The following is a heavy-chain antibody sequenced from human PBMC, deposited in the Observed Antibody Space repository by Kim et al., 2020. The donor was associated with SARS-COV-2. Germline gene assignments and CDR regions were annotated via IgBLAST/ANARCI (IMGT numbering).Heavy chain of an antibody. J-gene: IGHJ6*02. D-gene: IGHD3-10*01. CDR1: GFTFENYA. CDR3: AKDRGSGSYSHYYYVMDV. Sequence: GGSLRLSCAASGFTFENYAMHWVRQAPGKGLEWVASIIWDSGRTAFADSVKGPFTISRDNAKKSLFLQMNSLRAEDTALYYCAKDRGSGSYSHYYYVMDVWGQGTTVTVSS. V-gene: IGHV3-9*01. CDR2: IIWDSGRT.